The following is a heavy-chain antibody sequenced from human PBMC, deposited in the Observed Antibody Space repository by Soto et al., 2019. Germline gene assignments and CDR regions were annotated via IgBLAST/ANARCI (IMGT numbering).Heavy chain of an antibody. J-gene: IGHJ6*02. CDR1: GYTFTSYA. V-gene: IGHV1-3*01. D-gene: IGHD3-9*01. CDR3: ARYPPADYDILTGYYTPYYYYYGMDV. Sequence: GASVKVSCKASGYTFTSYAMHWVRQAPGQRLEWMGWINAGNGNTKYSQKFQGRVTITRDTSASTAYMELRSLRSDDTAVYYCARYPPADYDILTGYYTPYYYYYGMDVWGQGTTVTVSS. CDR2: INAGNGNT.